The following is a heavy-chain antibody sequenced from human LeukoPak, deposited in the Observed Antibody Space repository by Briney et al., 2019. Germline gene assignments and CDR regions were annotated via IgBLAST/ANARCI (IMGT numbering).Heavy chain of an antibody. D-gene: IGHD3-22*01. Sequence: PSETLSLTCTVSGGSISSSSYYWGWIRQPPGKGLEWIGSIYYSGSTYYNPSLKSRVTISVDTSKNQFPLKLSSVTAADTAVYYCARDYYDSSGYDLGVDIWGQGTMVTVSS. J-gene: IGHJ3*02. CDR3: ARDYYDSSGYDLGVDI. CDR1: GGSISSSSYY. CDR2: IYYSGST. V-gene: IGHV4-39*06.